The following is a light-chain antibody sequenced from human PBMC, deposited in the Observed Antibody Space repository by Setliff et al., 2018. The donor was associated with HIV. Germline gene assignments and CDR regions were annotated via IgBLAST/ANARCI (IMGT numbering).Light chain of an antibody. CDR3: CSYAGSGTLYV. Sequence: QSALTQPASVSGSPGQSITISCTGTSSDVGSYNVVSWYQQHPGKAPKVMIYEVTKRPSGVSNRFSGSKSANTASLTISGLQAEDEADYYCCSYAGSGTLYVFGTGTKVTVL. CDR1: SSDVGSYNV. J-gene: IGLJ1*01. CDR2: EVT. V-gene: IGLV2-23*02.